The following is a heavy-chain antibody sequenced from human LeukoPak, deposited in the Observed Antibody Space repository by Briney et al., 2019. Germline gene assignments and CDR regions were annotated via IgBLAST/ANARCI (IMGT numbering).Heavy chain of an antibody. J-gene: IGHJ4*02. D-gene: IGHD3-3*01. CDR3: ARDTLLEWRFFDY. Sequence: ASVKVSCKASGYTFTSYYMHWVRQAPGQGLEWMGIIDPSGGSTSYAQKFQGRVTMTRDMSTSTVYMELSSLRSEDTAVYYCARDTLLEWRFFDYWGQGTLVTVSS. CDR1: GYTFTSYY. V-gene: IGHV1-46*01. CDR2: IDPSGGST.